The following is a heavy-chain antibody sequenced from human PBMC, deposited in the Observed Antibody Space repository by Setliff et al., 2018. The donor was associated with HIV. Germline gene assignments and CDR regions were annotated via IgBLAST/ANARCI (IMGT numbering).Heavy chain of an antibody. Sequence: SVKVSCKASGGGFSNHAITWVRQAPGQGLEWMGVIIPIFTTTDYAQKFRGRLTINADESTDTAYMELRSLRSADTAICYCATLNEYAYQTGGWFDPWGQGTPVTVS. CDR3: ATLNEYAYQTGGWFDP. CDR2: IIPIFTTT. D-gene: IGHD3-16*01. J-gene: IGHJ5*02. CDR1: GGGFSNHA. V-gene: IGHV1-69*13.